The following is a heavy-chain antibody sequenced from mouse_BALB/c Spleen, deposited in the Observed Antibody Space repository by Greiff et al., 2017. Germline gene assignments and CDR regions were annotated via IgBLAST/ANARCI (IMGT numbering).Heavy chain of an antibody. V-gene: IGHV5-9-4*01. CDR2: ISSGGSYT. D-gene: IGHD2-2*01. Sequence: EVKVEESGGGLVKPGGSLKLSCAASGFTFSSYAMSWVRQSPEKRLEWVAEISSGGSYTYYPDTVTGRFTISRDNAKNTLYLEMSSLRSEDTAMYYCARDDGYDGLGYWGQGTSVTVSS. CDR3: ARDDGYDGLGY. J-gene: IGHJ4*01. CDR1: GFTFSSYA.